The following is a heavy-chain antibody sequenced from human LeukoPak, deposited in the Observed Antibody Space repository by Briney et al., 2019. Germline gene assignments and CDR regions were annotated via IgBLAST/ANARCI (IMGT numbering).Heavy chain of an antibody. CDR1: GGTFSSYA. V-gene: IGHV1-69*13. CDR3: ARENYYDSSGYSGYFDL. D-gene: IGHD3-22*01. Sequence: ASVKVSCKASGGTFSSYAISWVRQAPGQGLEWMGRIIPILGTANYAQKFQGRVTLTADESTSTAYMELSSLRSEDTAVYYCARENYYDSSGYSGYFDLWGRGTLVTVSS. CDR2: IIPILGTA. J-gene: IGHJ2*01.